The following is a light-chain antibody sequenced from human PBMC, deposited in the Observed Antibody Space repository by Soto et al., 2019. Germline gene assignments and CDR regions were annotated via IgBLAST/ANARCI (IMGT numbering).Light chain of an antibody. CDR2: EGS. Sequence: QSALTQPASVSGSPGQSITISCTGTSSDVGSYNLVSWYQQHPGKAPKLMIYEGSKGPSGVSNRFSGSKSGNTASLTISGLQPEDEADYYCCSYACSNTVFGGGTKLTVL. CDR3: CSYACSNTV. J-gene: IGLJ2*01. CDR1: SSDVGSYNL. V-gene: IGLV2-23*01.